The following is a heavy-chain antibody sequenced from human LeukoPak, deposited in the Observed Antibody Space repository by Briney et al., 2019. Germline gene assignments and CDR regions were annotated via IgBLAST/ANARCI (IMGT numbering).Heavy chain of an antibody. J-gene: IGHJ5*02. CDR2: ISWNSGSI. CDR3: AKSPYSSSWANWFDP. D-gene: IGHD6-13*01. CDR1: GFTFDDYA. Sequence: GGTLTLSCAASGFTFDDYAMHWVRQAPGKGLEWVSGISWNSGSIGYADSVKGRFTISRDNAKNSLYMQMNCLRAEDTAMYYCAKSPYSSSWANWFDPWSQGALLTVAS. V-gene: IGHV3-9*01.